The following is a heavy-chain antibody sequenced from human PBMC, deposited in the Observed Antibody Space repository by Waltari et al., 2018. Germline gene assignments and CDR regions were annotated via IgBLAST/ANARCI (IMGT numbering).Heavy chain of an antibody. CDR1: GGTFSSYA. CDR3: ARDHPSITGTSGTFDI. D-gene: IGHD1-20*01. V-gene: IGHV1-69*08. Sequence: QVQLVQSGAEVKKPGSSVKVSCKASGGTFSSYAISWVRQAPVQGLEWMGRISPIFGTANYAQKVQGRVTITADKSTSTAYMELSSLRSEDTAVYYCARDHPSITGTSGTFDIWGQGTMVTVSS. J-gene: IGHJ3*02. CDR2: ISPIFGTA.